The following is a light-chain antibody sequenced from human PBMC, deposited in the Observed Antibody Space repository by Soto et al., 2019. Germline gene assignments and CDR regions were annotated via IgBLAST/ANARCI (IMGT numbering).Light chain of an antibody. J-gene: IGKJ4*01. CDR3: QQYKTSST. CDR2: DAS. CDR1: QSISNW. V-gene: IGKV1-5*01. Sequence: DIQMTQSPSTLSASVGDRVTITCRASQSISNWLAWFQQKPGKAPKPLIYDASNLESGVPTRFSGSGSGTEFYLTISSLQLDDFATYYCQQYKTSSTFGGGTKVEIK.